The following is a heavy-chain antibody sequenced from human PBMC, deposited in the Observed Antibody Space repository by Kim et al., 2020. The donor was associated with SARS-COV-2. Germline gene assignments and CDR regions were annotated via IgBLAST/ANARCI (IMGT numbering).Heavy chain of an antibody. Sequence: ASVKVSCKASGYTFTSYGISWVRQAPGQGLEWMGWISAYNGNTNYAQKLQGRVTMTTDTSTSTAYMELRSLRSDDTAVYYCARDGTYYYDSSGYPNANWFDPWGQGTLVTVSS. CDR3: ARDGTYYYDSSGYPNANWFDP. D-gene: IGHD3-22*01. CDR2: ISAYNGNT. V-gene: IGHV1-18*01. J-gene: IGHJ5*02. CDR1: GYTFTSYG.